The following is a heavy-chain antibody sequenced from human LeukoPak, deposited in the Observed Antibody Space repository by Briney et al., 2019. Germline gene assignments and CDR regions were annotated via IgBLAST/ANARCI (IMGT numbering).Heavy chain of an antibody. CDR1: GYTFTSYT. D-gene: IGHD1-26*01. V-gene: IGHV1-18*04. J-gene: IGHJ4*02. CDR2: ISGYNGQT. Sequence: ASVKVSCKASGYTFTSYTISWVRQAPGQGLEWMGWISGYNGQTYYGEKFQGRVTMTTDTSTSTAYMELRSLRSDDTAVYYCARGGSLDYWGQGTLITVSS. CDR3: ARGGSLDY.